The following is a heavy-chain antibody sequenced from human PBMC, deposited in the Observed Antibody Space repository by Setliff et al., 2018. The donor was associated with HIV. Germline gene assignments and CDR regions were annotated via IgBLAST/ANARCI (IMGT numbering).Heavy chain of an antibody. CDR1: GGTFSSYA. CDR2: IIPILGTT. D-gene: IGHD5-18*01. CDR3: ARRGRFTGGYKYGSDYFDH. J-gene: IGHJ4*02. V-gene: IGHV1-69*13. Sequence: ASVKVSCKASGGTFSSYAISWVRQAPGQGLEWMGGIIPILGTTNYAQKFQGRVTITADESANTAYLQLSSLRSEDTAVHYCARRGRFTGGYKYGSDYFDHWGQGTLVTVSS.